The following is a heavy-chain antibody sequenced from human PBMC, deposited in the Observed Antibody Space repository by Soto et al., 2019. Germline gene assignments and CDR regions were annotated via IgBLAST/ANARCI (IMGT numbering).Heavy chain of an antibody. J-gene: IGHJ3*02. CDR1: GFSFPSFW. CDR2: IYPGDSDT. CDR3: ARRGPHPGHPDAFDI. V-gene: IGHV5-51*01. Sequence: PGESLKISCEGSGFSFPSFWIGWVRQMPGKGLESMGIIYPGDSDTRYSPSFQGQVTISADKSISTAYLQWSSLKASDTAMYYCARRGPHPGHPDAFDIWGQGTMVTVSS.